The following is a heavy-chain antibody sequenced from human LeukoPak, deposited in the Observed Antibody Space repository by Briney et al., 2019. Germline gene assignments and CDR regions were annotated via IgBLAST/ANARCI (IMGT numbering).Heavy chain of an antibody. D-gene: IGHD5-12*01. CDR2: INHSGST. Sequence: SETLSLPCAVYGGSFSGYYWSWIRQPPGKGLEWIGEINHSGSTNYNPSLKSRVTISVDTSKNQFSLKLSSVTAADTAVYYCARGNTGGYDYWGQGTLVTVSS. CDR1: GGSFSGYY. CDR3: ARGNTGGYDY. J-gene: IGHJ4*02. V-gene: IGHV4-34*01.